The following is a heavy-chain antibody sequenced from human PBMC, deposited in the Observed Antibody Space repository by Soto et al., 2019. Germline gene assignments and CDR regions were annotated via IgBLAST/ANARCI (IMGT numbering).Heavy chain of an antibody. CDR2: IYHGGST. J-gene: IGHJ6*02. CDR1: GYLISSGYH. V-gene: IGHV4-38-2*01. CDR3: ARSYSNFQFYDLDV. D-gene: IGHD4-4*01. Sequence: SETLSLTCGVSGYLISSGYHWGWIRQPPGKGLEWIGSIYHGGSTYYNPSLKRRATISVDTSKNQFSLNLNSAAAADTAVYYCARSYSNFQFYDLDVWGQGTTVTVSS.